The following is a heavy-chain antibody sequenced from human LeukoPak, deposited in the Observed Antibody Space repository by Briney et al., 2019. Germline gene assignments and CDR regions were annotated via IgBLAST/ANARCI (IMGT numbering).Heavy chain of an antibody. CDR3: ARDNIVVVAATKAYYFDY. CDR1: GGSISSSSFY. D-gene: IGHD2-15*01. J-gene: IGHJ4*02. V-gene: IGHV4-39*07. Sequence: SETLSLTCTVSGGSISSSSFYWGWIRQPPGKGLEWIGSIYHSGSTYYNPSLKSRVTISVDTSKNQFSLKLSSVTAADTAVYYCARDNIVVVAATKAYYFDYWGQGTLVTVSS. CDR2: IYHSGST.